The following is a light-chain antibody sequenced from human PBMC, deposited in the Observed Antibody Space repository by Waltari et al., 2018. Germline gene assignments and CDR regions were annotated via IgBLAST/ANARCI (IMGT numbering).Light chain of an antibody. Sequence: QSVLTQPPSASGTPGQRVTISCSGSSSNIGSDYVSWYQQLPGTAPKLLIYRANQRPSGVPDRFSGSNSGTSASLAISGLRSEDEADYYCAAWDDSLSGWVFGGGTKLTVL. CDR3: AAWDDSLSGWV. V-gene: IGLV1-47*01. CDR1: SSNIGSDY. J-gene: IGLJ3*02. CDR2: RAN.